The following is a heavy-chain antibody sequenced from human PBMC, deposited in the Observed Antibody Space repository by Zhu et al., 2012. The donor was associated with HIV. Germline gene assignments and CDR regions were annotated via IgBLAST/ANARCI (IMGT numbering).Heavy chain of an antibody. Sequence: EVRLLESGGDLVQPGGSLRLSCAASGFTFSTYSMSWVRQAPGKGLEWVSIISGSGGKTDYADSVEGRFTISRDNSNNILYLQMNDLRAEDTALYYCAKALHLVVESALPRDAFDIWAKGQCHRSS. CDR3: AKALHLVVESALPRDAFDI. D-gene: IGHD2-21*02. J-gene: IGHJ3*02. V-gene: IGHV3-23*01. CDR2: ISGSGGKT. CDR1: GFTFSTYS.